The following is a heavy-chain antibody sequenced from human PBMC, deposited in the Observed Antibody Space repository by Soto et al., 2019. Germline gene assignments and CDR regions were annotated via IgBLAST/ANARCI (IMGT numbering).Heavy chain of an antibody. V-gene: IGHV6-1*01. Sequence: SPALSLTCAISGERVSSNSAAWNWIRQKPSRGLEWLGRTYYRSKWYNDYALSVKSRITINPDTSKNQFSLQLNSVTPEDTAVYYCARDRVPSYFGSGTFYRYYYYGMDVWGQRTTV. CDR2: TYYRSKWYN. CDR1: GERVSSNSAA. CDR3: ARDRVPSYFGSGTFYRYYYYGMDV. D-gene: IGHD3-10*01. J-gene: IGHJ6*02.